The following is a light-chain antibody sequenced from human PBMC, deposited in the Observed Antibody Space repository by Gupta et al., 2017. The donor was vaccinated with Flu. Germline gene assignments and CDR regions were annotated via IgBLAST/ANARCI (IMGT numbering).Light chain of an antibody. CDR3: RQEYSYPNT. CDR2: AAS. CDR1: QGISSY. J-gene: IGKJ4*01. Sequence: AIRMTQSPSSFSASTGDRVTITCRASQGISSYLAWYQQKPGKAPKLLIYAASTLQSGVPSRFSGSGSGTDFTLTISCLQSEDFATYYCRQEYSYPNTFGAGTKVEIK. V-gene: IGKV1-8*01.